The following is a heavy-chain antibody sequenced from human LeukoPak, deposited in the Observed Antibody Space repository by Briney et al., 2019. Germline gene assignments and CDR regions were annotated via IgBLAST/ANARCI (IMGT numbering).Heavy chain of an antibody. CDR3: AREFRVLWSGFYYFDY. Sequence: ASVKVSCKASGYTFTSYYMHWVRQAPGQGLEWMGIINPSGGSTSYAQKFQGRVTMTRDMSTSTVYMELSSLRSEDTAVYYCAREFRVLWSGFYYFDYWGQGTLVTVSS. CDR1: GYTFTSYY. V-gene: IGHV1-46*01. CDR2: INPSGGST. J-gene: IGHJ4*02. D-gene: IGHD3-3*01.